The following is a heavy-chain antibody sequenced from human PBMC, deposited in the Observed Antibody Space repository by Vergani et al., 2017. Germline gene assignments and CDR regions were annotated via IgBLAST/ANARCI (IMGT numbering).Heavy chain of an antibody. J-gene: IGHJ6*02. CDR2: ISGSGGST. Sequence: VQLVESGGGVVQPGRSLRLSCAASGFTFSSYAMSWVRQAPGKGLEWVSAISGSGGSTYYADSVKGRFTISRDNSKNTLYLQMNSLRAEDTAVYYCAKDRDYYYGMDVWGQGTTVTVSS. V-gene: IGHV3-23*04. CDR1: GFTFSSYA. CDR3: AKDRDYYYGMDV.